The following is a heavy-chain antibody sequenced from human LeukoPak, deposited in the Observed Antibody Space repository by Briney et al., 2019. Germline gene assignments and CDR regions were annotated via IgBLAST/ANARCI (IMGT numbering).Heavy chain of an antibody. CDR3: ARGLIVPSTIFDY. V-gene: IGHV4-30-2*01. CDR2: ISHSGST. Sequence: KPSETLSLTCAVSGDSISSGTYSWTWIRQPPGKGLEWIGFISHSGSTYYNPSLKSRVTMSVDRSENQFSLKLSSVTAADTAVYYCARGLIVPSTIFDYWGQGALVTVSS. CDR1: GDSISSGTYS. J-gene: IGHJ4*02. D-gene: IGHD2-2*02.